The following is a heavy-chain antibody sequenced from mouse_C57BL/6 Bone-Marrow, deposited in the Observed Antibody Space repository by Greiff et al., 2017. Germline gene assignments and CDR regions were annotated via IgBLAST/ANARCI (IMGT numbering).Heavy chain of an antibody. V-gene: IGHV5-9-1*02. CDR2: ISSGGDYI. J-gene: IGHJ4*01. CDR3: TSPGWDYEDAMDY. D-gene: IGHD2-4*01. Sequence: DVMLVESGEGLVKPGGSLKLSCAASGFTFSSYAMSWVRQTPEKRLEWVAYISSGGDYIYYADTVKGRFTISRDNARNTLYLQMSSLKSEDTAMYYCTSPGWDYEDAMDYWGQGTSVTVSS. CDR1: GFTFSSYA.